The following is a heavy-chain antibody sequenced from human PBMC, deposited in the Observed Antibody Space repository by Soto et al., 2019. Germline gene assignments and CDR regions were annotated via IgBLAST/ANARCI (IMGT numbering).Heavy chain of an antibody. CDR1: GGSISSGGYS. CDR2: MYHSRST. Sequence: QLQLQESGSGLVKPSQTLSLTCAVSGGSISSGGYSWSWIRQPPGKGLEWIGYMYHSRSTYYNPSLKSRVTISINRFKFQCSLKLSSVTAADTAGYYCARVPDYWGQGILVTVSS. V-gene: IGHV4-30-2*01. CDR3: ARVPDY. D-gene: IGHD2-2*01. J-gene: IGHJ4*02.